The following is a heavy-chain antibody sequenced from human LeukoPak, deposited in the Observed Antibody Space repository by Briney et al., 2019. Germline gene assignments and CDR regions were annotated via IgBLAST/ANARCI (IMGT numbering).Heavy chain of an antibody. CDR1: GGSISSYY. CDR3: ASSKSSWYGWFDP. J-gene: IGHJ5*02. CDR2: IYYSGST. V-gene: IGHV4-59*08. D-gene: IGHD6-13*01. Sequence: SEPLSLTCTVSGGSISSYYWSWIRQPPGRGLEWIGYIYYSGSTNYNPSLKSRVTISVDTSKNQFSLKLSSVTAADTAVYYCASSKSSWYGWFDPWGQGTLVTVSS.